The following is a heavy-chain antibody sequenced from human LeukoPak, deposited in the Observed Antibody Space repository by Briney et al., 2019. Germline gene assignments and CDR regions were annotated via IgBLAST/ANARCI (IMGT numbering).Heavy chain of an antibody. CDR1: GFTFSNYA. D-gene: IGHD2-15*01. CDR3: ARQLGYCSDGSCYFDS. V-gene: IGHV3-23*01. CDR2: ISNNGGAT. J-gene: IGHJ4*02. Sequence: PGGSLRLSCAASGFTFSNYAMSWVRQAPGRGLEWVSAISNNGGATYYADSVKGRFTISRDNSKNTLFVQMSGLRAEDTAVYHCARQLGYCSDGSCYFDSWGQGTLVTVSS.